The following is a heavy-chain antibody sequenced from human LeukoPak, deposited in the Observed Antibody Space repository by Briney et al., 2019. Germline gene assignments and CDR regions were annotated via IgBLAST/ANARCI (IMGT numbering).Heavy chain of an antibody. CDR1: GYTFTGYY. CDR3: ATYWDHDGY. D-gene: IGHD2-21*01. CDR2: INPNSGDT. Sequence: ASVKVSCKASGYTFTGYYMHWARQAPGQGLEWMGWINPNSGDTNYAQRFQGRVTMTRDTSISTAYLDLSGLGSDDTATYYCATYWDHDGYWGQGTLVTVSS. V-gene: IGHV1-2*02. J-gene: IGHJ4*02.